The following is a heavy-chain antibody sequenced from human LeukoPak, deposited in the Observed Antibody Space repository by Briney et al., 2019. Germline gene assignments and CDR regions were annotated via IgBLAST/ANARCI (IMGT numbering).Heavy chain of an antibody. V-gene: IGHV4-59*11. CDR2: IFYTGSY. Sequence: SETLSLTCTVAAGSISNHYWSWMRQSPGKGLEWIAYIFYTGSYNYNPSLKSRVYISVDTSKNQFSLNLTSVTAADTAAYYCARGRSSLDLWGQGTLVTVSS. CDR1: AGSISNHY. D-gene: IGHD6-19*01. CDR3: ARGRSSLDL. J-gene: IGHJ5*02.